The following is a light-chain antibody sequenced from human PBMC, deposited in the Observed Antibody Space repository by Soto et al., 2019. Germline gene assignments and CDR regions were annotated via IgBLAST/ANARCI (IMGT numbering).Light chain of an antibody. CDR3: QQYNSYRT. CDR2: DAS. CDR1: QSISRW. J-gene: IGKJ1*01. V-gene: IGKV1-5*01. Sequence: DIQMTQYPSTLSASVGDRVTITCRASQSISRWSAWYQQKPGKAPKLLIHDASTLESGVPSRLSGSGSGTEFLLTISRMKPDDFATYYCQQYNSYRTFGQGTKVDIK.